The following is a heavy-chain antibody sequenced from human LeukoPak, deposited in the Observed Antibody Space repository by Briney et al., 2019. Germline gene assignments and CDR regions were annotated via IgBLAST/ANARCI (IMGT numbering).Heavy chain of an antibody. CDR2: ISHSGST. D-gene: IGHD3-10*01. Sequence: KPSETLSLTCAVYGGSFSGYYWSWIRQPPGKGLEWIGEISHSGSTNYNPSLKSRVTISVDTSKNQFSLKLTSVTAADTAVYYCARGLRFGAGYDYWGQGTLVTVSS. J-gene: IGHJ4*02. CDR3: ARGLRFGAGYDY. V-gene: IGHV4-34*01. CDR1: GGSFSGYY.